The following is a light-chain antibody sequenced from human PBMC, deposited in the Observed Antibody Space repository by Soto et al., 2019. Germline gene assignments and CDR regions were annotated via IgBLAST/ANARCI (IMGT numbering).Light chain of an antibody. Sequence: EIVLTQSPGSLSLSPGQRATLSCRDSRSLDTTFFAWYQKKPGQAPRLLIYGASKRATGIPDRFSGSGSGTDFTLIITRLEPEDFAVYYFQQYMSSVTFGPGTKVEIK. CDR2: GAS. CDR3: QQYMSSVT. CDR1: RSLDTTF. V-gene: IGKV3-20*01. J-gene: IGKJ1*01.